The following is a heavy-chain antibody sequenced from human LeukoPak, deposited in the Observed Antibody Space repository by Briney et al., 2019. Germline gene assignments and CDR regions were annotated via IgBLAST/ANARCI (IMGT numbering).Heavy chain of an antibody. CDR2: INHSGST. D-gene: IGHD3-10*01. CDR3: ARGVSGSTMVRGVIISEIYFDY. J-gene: IGHJ4*02. Sequence: PSETLSLTCAVYGGSFSGYYWSWIRQPPGKGLEWIGEINHSGSTNYNPSLKSRVTISVDTSKNQFSLKLSSVTAADTAVYYRARGVSGSTMVRGVIISEIYFDYWGQGTLVTVSS. CDR1: GGSFSGYY. V-gene: IGHV4-34*01.